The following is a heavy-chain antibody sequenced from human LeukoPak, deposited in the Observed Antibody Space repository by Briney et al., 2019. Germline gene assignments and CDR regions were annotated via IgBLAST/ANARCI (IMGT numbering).Heavy chain of an antibody. CDR2: VDPEDGET. Sequence: ASVKVSCKVSGYTFTDYYMHWVQQAPGKGLEWMGLVDPEDGETIYAEKFQGRVTITADTSTDTAYMELSSLRSEDTAVYYCARGVVPAAIFDGFDPWGQGTLVTVSS. D-gene: IGHD2-2*02. V-gene: IGHV1-69-2*01. J-gene: IGHJ5*02. CDR1: GYTFTDYY. CDR3: ARGVVPAAIFDGFDP.